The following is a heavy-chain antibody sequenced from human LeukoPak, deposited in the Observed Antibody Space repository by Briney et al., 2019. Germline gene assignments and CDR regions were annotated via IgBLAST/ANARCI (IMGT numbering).Heavy chain of an antibody. Sequence: GGSLRLSCAASGFSFNDYYMTWMRQAPGKGLEWVSYISSGGGTIIYYADSVKGLFTISKDNAKNSLYLQMNSLRAVDTAVYYCARVRKDYYYYYMDVWGKGTTVTVSS. CDR2: ISSGGGTII. CDR3: ARVRKDYYYYYMDV. J-gene: IGHJ6*03. V-gene: IGHV3-11*04. CDR1: GFSFNDYY.